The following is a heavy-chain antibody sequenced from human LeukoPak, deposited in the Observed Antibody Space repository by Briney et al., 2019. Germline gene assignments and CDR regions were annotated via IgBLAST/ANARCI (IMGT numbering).Heavy chain of an antibody. CDR1: GGSISSSSYY. J-gene: IGHJ4*02. CDR3: ARLAIVGEPYDY. Sequence: SETLSLTCTVSGGSISSSSYYWGWIRQPPGKGLEWIGSIYYSGSTYYNPSLKSRVTISVDTSKNQFSLKLSSVTAADTAVYYCARLAIVGEPYDYWGQGTLVTASS. CDR2: IYYSGST. V-gene: IGHV4-39*01. D-gene: IGHD3-10*01.